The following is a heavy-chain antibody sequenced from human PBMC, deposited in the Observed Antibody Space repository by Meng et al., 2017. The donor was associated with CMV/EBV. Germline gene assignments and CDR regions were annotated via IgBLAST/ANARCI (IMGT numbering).Heavy chain of an antibody. CDR2: INPNSGGT. D-gene: IGHD2-2*01. Sequence: SAYTSTGYYMHWVRQAPGQGLEWMGWINPNSGGTNYAQKFQGRVTMTRDTSISTAYMELSRLRSDDTAVYYCARGPAALGENWFDPWGQGTLVTVSS. J-gene: IGHJ5*02. CDR1: AYTSTGYY. CDR3: ARGPAALGENWFDP. V-gene: IGHV1-2*02.